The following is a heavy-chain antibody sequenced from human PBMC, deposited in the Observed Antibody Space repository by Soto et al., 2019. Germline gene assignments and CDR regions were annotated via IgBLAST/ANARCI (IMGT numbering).Heavy chain of an antibody. J-gene: IGHJ6*03. CDR2: ISGSGGST. CDR3: ARDYYMDV. Sequence: EVQLLESGGGLVQPGGSLRLSCAASGFTFSSYAISWVRQAPGKGLEWGSAISGSGGSTYYADSVRGRFTISRDNSKNTLYLQMNSLRAEDTAVYYCARDYYMDVWGKGTTVTVSS. CDR1: GFTFSSYA. V-gene: IGHV3-23*01.